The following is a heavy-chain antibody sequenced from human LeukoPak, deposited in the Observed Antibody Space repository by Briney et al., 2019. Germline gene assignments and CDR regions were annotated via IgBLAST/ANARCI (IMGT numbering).Heavy chain of an antibody. J-gene: IGHJ3*02. Sequence: PGGSLRLSCAASGFTFSSYGMSWVRQAPGKGLEWVSAISGSGGSTYYADSVKGRFTISRDNSKNTLYLQMNSLRAEDTAVYYCAKSSVVPYYDILTGLRGVPAFDIWGQGTMVTVSS. CDR2: ISGSGGST. V-gene: IGHV3-23*01. D-gene: IGHD3-9*01. CDR3: AKSSVVPYYDILTGLRGVPAFDI. CDR1: GFTFSSYG.